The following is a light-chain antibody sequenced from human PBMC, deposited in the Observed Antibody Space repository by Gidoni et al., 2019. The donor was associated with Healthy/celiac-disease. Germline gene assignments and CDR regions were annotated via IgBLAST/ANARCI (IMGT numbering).Light chain of an antibody. CDR1: NSDVGNYNY. Sequence: QSALTQPRSVSGSPGQSVTISCTGTNSDVGNYNYVSWYQHHPGKAPKLIIFDVTKWPLGVPDRFFGSKSGNTASLTISGLQAEDEGDYYCCSYAGSYTFVFGGGTKLTVL. V-gene: IGLV2-11*01. CDR2: DVT. J-gene: IGLJ2*01. CDR3: CSYAGSYTFV.